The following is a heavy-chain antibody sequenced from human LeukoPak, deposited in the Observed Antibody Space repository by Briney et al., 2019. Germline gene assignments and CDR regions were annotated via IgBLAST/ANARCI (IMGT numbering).Heavy chain of an antibody. CDR1: GFIFSNYW. V-gene: IGHV3-7*03. CDR2: IKQDGTET. D-gene: IGHD4-11*01. CDR3: AREDHSNYEY. Sequence: VGSLRLSCAASGFIFSNYWMSWVRQAPGKGLEWVASIKQDGTETHYVDSVKGRFTISKDNAKNSLYLQLDSLRAEDTAVYYCAREDHSNYEYWGQGTLVTVSS. J-gene: IGHJ4*02.